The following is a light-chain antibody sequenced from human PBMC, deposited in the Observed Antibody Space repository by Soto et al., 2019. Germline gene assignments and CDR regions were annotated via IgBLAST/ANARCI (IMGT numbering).Light chain of an antibody. CDR3: QQYGSSRT. CDR1: QSVSSSY. CDR2: GAS. Sequence: EIVLTQSPGTLSLSPGERATLSCRASQSVSSSYLAWYQQKPGQAPRLLIYGASSRATGIPARFSGSGSGTYFTLTISRLEPEDFAVYYCQQYGSSRTFGQGTKVEIK. V-gene: IGKV3-20*01. J-gene: IGKJ1*01.